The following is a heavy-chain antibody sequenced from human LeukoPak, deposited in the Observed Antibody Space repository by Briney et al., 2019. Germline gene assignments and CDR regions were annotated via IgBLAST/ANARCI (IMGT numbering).Heavy chain of an antibody. CDR1: GYTFTSYG. CDR3: ARDRDILTGYYNYYYYGMDV. CDR2: ISAYNGNT. J-gene: IGHJ6*02. D-gene: IGHD3-9*01. Sequence: GASVKVSCKASGYTFTSYGISWVRQAPGQGLEWMGWISAYNGNTNYAQKLQGRVTMTTDTATSPAYMELRSLRSDDTAVYYCARDRDILTGYYNYYYYGMDVWGQGTTVTVSS. V-gene: IGHV1-18*01.